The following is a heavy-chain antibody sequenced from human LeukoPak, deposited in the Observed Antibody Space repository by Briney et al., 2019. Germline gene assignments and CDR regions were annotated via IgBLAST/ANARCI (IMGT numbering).Heavy chain of an antibody. D-gene: IGHD7-27*01. CDR2: IASDGSST. CDR3: AKDGGLWVSAHWGDS. CDR1: GFTFSSYW. V-gene: IGHV3-74*01. J-gene: IGHJ4*02. Sequence: GGSLRLSCAASGFTFSSYWMNWVRQAPGKGLVWVSRIASDGSSTTYADSVKGRFSISRDNSKNTLFLQMNSLRAEDTAVYYCAKDGGLWVSAHWGDSWGRGTLVTVSS.